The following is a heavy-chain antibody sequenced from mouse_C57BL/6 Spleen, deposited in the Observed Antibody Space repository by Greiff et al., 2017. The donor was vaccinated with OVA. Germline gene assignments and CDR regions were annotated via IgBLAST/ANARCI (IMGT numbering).Heavy chain of an antibody. CDR1: GYTFTDYY. CDR3: ARSIYYYGRSLRAMDY. CDR2: INPNNGGT. D-gene: IGHD1-1*01. Sequence: VQLQQSGPELVKPGASVKISCKASGYTFTDYYMNWVKQSHGKSLEWIGDINPNNGGTSYNQKFKGKATLTVDKSSSTAYMQLRSLTSEDSAVYYCARSIYYYGRSLRAMDYWGQGTSVTVSS. V-gene: IGHV1-26*01. J-gene: IGHJ4*01.